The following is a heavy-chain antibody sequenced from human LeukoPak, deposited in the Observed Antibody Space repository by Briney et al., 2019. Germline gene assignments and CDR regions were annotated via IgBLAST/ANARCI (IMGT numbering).Heavy chain of an antibody. CDR3: ARGYSSSWYGGY. CDR2: ISYDGSNK. CDR1: GFTFSSYA. D-gene: IGHD6-13*01. J-gene: IGHJ4*02. V-gene: IGHV3-30-3*01. Sequence: GRSLRLSCAASGFTFSSYAMHWVRQALGKGLEWVAVISYDGSNKYYADSVKGRFTISRDNAKNSLYLQMNSLRAEDTAVYYCARGYSSSWYGGYWGQGTLVTVSS.